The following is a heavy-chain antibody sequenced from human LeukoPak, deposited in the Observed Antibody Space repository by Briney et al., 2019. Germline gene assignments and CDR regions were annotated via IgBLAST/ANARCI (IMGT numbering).Heavy chain of an antibody. CDR2: ISGSGGST. Sequence: GGSLRLSCVASGFTFSSYGMNWVRQAPGKGLEWVSVISGSGGSTFHADSVKGRFTISRDNSKNTLYLQMNSLRVEDTAVYYCAKGKSSSGWFKDYWGQGTLVTVSS. V-gene: IGHV3-23*01. J-gene: IGHJ4*02. CDR3: AKGKSSSGWFKDY. D-gene: IGHD6-19*01. CDR1: GFTFSSYG.